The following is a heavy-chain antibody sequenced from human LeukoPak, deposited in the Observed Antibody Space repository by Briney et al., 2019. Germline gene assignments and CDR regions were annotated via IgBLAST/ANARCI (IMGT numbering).Heavy chain of an antibody. CDR2: INPNSGGT. Sequence: ASAKVSCKASGYTFTSYYMHWVRQAPGQGLEWMGWINPNSGGTNYAQKFQGRVTMTRDTSISTAYMELSRLRSDDTAVYYCARERTLTSCYDYWGQGTLVTVSS. CDR1: GYTFTSYY. J-gene: IGHJ4*02. D-gene: IGHD2-15*01. V-gene: IGHV1-2*02. CDR3: ARERTLTSCYDY.